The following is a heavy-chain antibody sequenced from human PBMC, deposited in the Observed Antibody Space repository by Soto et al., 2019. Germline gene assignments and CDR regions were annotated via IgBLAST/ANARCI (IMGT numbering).Heavy chain of an antibody. V-gene: IGHV1-18*04. CDR3: AIYHLELFRFDY. Sequence: QLQLVQSGPEVKKPGASMKVSCKAYDFSFTSHGISWVRQAPGQGLEWMGWISLYNGNTNYAQQFQGRVTVTTDTSTSTAYMELRSLRSDDTAMYFCAIYHLELFRFDYWGQGTLVTVSS. CDR1: DFSFTSHG. J-gene: IGHJ4*02. D-gene: IGHD2-2*01. CDR2: ISLYNGNT.